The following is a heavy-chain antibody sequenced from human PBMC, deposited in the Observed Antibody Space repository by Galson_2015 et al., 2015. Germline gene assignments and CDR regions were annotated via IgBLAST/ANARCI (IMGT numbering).Heavy chain of an antibody. J-gene: IGHJ4*02. CDR1: GFTFSRYA. CDR2: ISGTSGST. CDR3: ARLPGLAADGTRLYFDY. V-gene: IGHV3-23*01. D-gene: IGHD6-13*01. Sequence: SLRLSCAASGFTFSRYAMSWVRQAPAQGLEWVSAISGTSGSTYYADSVKGRFTISRDNSKNTLYLQVSSLRANDTAVYYCARLPGLAADGTRLYFDYWGQGTQMTVSS.